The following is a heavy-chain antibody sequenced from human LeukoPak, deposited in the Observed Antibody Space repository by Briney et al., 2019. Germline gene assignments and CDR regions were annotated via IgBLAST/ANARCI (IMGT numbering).Heavy chain of an antibody. D-gene: IGHD2-2*01. Sequence: GGSLRLSCAASGFTFSNAWMTWVRQAPGKGLEWVGRIKSKSDGETTDYPAPVKGRFTISRDDSKNMLYLQMNGLETEDTGVYYCATGQTFCSSSGCFRYSFDYWGQGTLVTVSS. J-gene: IGHJ4*02. CDR3: ATGQTFCSSSGCFRYSFDY. CDR2: IKSKSDGETT. CDR1: GFTFSNAW. V-gene: IGHV3-15*01.